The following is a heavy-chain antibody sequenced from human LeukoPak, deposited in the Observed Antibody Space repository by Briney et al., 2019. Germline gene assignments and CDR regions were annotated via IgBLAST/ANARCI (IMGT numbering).Heavy chain of an antibody. D-gene: IGHD4-11*01. CDR2: IYYRGST. CDR3: ARALVYYSKGYCYYYYIDV. V-gene: IGHV4-31*03. CDR1: GGSISGGGYY. J-gene: IGHJ6*03. Sequence: PSETLSLTCTVSGGSISGGGYYWSCQPPHTGKDLKRISYIYYRGSTYYNPSLKSRVTISVDTSKNQFSLKLSSVTAADTAVYYCARALVYYSKGYCYYYYIDVWGKGTTVTVS.